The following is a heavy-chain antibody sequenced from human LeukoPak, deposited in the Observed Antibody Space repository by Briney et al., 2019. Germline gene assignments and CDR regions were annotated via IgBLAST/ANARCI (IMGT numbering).Heavy chain of an antibody. CDR1: VGSISSSSYY. CDR3: ARFQLGYCSSTSCYVGGNDNWFDP. Sequence: PSETLSLTCTVSVGSISSSSYYWGWIRQPPGKGLEWIGSIYYSGSTYYNPSLKTRVTISVDTSKNQLSLKLSSVTAADTAVYYCARFQLGYCSSTSCYVGGNDNWFDPWGQGTLVIVSS. D-gene: IGHD2-2*01. CDR2: IYYSGST. J-gene: IGHJ5*02. V-gene: IGHV4-39*07.